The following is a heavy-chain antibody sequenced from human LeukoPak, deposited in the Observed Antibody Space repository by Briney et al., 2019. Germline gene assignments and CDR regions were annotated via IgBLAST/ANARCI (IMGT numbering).Heavy chain of an antibody. Sequence: GGSLRLSCAASGFTFSDYWVDWVRQAPGKGLEWVANIKEDGNEKNYLDSVRGRFTISRDNAKNSLYLQMNSLRAEDTALYYCAKGFYGSGSYFLFDYWGQGTLVTVSS. V-gene: IGHV3-7*03. J-gene: IGHJ4*02. D-gene: IGHD3-10*01. CDR1: GFTFSDYW. CDR2: IKEDGNEK. CDR3: AKGFYGSGSYFLFDY.